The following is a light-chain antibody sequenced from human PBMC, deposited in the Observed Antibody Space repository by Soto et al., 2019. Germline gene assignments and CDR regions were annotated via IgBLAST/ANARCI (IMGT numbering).Light chain of an antibody. CDR2: AAA. J-gene: IGKJ1*01. V-gene: IGKV1-39*01. CDR1: QSISNH. CDR3: QQRYSSPPT. Sequence: DIQMTQYPSSLSSSVVVRVIISCRASQSISNHLNRYQQQPGKATKLLIFAAASLQSGGPSRFSGSRSGPDYTLTIISLQPEDVATYYCQQRYSSPPTSAQRAKV.